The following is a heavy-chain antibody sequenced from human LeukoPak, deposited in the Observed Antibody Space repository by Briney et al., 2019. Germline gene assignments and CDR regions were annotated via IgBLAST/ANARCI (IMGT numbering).Heavy chain of an antibody. CDR2: NYYSGST. CDR3: ARGLYDFWSGYYYYYYMDV. Sequence: MTSETLSLTCTVSGGSISSYYWSWIRQPPGKGLEWIGDNYYSGSTNYNPSLKSRVTISVDTSKNQFSLKLSSVTAADTAVYYCARGLYDFWSGYYYYYYMDVWGKGTTVTVSS. CDR1: GGSISSYY. J-gene: IGHJ6*03. D-gene: IGHD3-3*01. V-gene: IGHV4-59*01.